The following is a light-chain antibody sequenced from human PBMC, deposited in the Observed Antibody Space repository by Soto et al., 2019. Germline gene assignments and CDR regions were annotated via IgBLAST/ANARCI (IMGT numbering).Light chain of an antibody. V-gene: IGKV3-20*01. CDR2: GAS. Sequence: EIVLTQSPGTLSLSPGERATLSCRASQSVSSSYLAWYQQKPGQAPRLLIYGASNRATGIPDRFSASGSGTDFTLTISRLEPEDFAVYYCQRYGSSPPYTFGQGTKLENK. J-gene: IGKJ2*01. CDR3: QRYGSSPPYT. CDR1: QSVSSSY.